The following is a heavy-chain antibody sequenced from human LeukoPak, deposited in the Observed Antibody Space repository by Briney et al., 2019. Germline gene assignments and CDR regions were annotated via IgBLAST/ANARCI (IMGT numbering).Heavy chain of an antibody. V-gene: IGHV4-34*01. CDR3: ARGRKYTSGYRVTELGSGYSDY. J-gene: IGHJ4*02. CDR2: INHSGNT. Sequence: SETLSLTCAVYGGSFSLYYWTWIRQSPGKGLEWIGEINHSGNTNYNPSLKSRVTISVDTSKNQFSLQVTSVTAADTAVYYCARGRKYTSGYRVTELGSGYSDYWGQGTLVTVSS. D-gene: IGHD5-18*01. CDR1: GGSFSLYY.